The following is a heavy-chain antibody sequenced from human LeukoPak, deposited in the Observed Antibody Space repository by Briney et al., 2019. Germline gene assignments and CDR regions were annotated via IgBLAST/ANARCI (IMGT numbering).Heavy chain of an antibody. D-gene: IGHD2-2*01. CDR3: ARGAGYCTSTTCPSLDY. V-gene: IGHV4-34*01. Sequence: SETLSLTCAVYGGSFSGYYWSWIRQPPGKGLEWIGEINNSGSTNHNPSLTSQVTISADTTKKQFSLKLSSVTAADTAVYYCARGAGYCTSTTCPSLDYWGQGTLVTVSS. J-gene: IGHJ4*02. CDR1: GGSFSGYY. CDR2: INNSGST.